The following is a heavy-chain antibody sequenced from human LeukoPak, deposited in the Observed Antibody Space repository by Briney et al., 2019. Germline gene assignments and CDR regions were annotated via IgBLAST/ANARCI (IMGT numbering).Heavy chain of an antibody. J-gene: IGHJ4*02. CDR2: ISYDGSNK. D-gene: IGHD1-1*01. CDR3: ARAAGTTGGYYFDY. V-gene: IGHV3-30*03. CDR1: GFTFSSYS. Sequence: GGSLRLSCAASGFTFSSYSMNWVRQAPGKGLEWVAVISYDGSNKYYADSVKGRFTISRDNSKNTLYLQMNSLRAEDTAVYYCARAAGTTGGYYFDYWGQGTLVTVSS.